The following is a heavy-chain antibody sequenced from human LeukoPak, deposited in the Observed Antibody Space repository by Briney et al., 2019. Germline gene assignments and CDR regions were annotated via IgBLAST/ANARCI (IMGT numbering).Heavy chain of an antibody. V-gene: IGHV4-34*01. CDR2: INHSGST. CDR3: ARGRYYYDSSGYYSDY. CDR1: GGSFCGYY. D-gene: IGHD3-22*01. Sequence: SETLSLTCAVYGGSFCGYYWSWIRQPPGKGLEWIGEINHSGSTNYNPSLKSRVTISVDTSKNQFSLKLSSVTAADTAVYYCARGRYYYDSSGYYSDYWGQGTLVTVSS. J-gene: IGHJ4*02.